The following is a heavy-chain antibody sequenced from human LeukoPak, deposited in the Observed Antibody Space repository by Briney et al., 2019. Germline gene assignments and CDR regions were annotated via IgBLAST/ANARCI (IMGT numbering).Heavy chain of an antibody. CDR1: GFTFTSYG. CDR2: IWYDGSNK. CDR3: ARGIPIPATHPIDY. J-gene: IGHJ4*02. D-gene: IGHD5-12*01. Sequence: GGSLRLSCAASGFTFTSYGMHGVRHAPGKGREWVAMIWYDGSNKHYADSVRGRFTISRDTSKNTLYLQMNSLRADDTAVYYCARGIPIPATHPIDYWGQGSLVTVSS. V-gene: IGHV3-33*03.